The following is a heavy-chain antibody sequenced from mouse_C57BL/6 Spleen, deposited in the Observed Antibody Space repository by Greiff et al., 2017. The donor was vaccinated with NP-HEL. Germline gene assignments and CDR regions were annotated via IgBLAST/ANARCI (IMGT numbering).Heavy chain of an antibody. J-gene: IGHJ3*01. V-gene: IGHV7-3*01. CDR3: AGYDGHGGFAY. CDR2: IRNKANGYTT. CDR1: GFTFTDYY. D-gene: IGHD2-2*01. Sequence: EVMLVESGGGLVQPGGSLSLSCAASGFTFTDYYMSWVRQPPGKALEWLGFIRNKANGYTTEYSASVKGRFTISRDNSQSILYLQMNALRAEDSATYYCAGYDGHGGFAYWGQGTLVTVSA.